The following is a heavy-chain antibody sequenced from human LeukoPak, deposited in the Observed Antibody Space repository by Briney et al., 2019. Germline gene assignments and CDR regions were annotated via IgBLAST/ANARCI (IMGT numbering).Heavy chain of an antibody. J-gene: IGHJ1*01. Sequence: SETLSLTCTVSGGSISSYYWSWIRQPPGKGLEWIGYIYYSGSTNYNPSLTSRVTMSVDTSRNQFSLRLSSVTAADTAVYYCSRLESNSGLLTFHHWGQGTLVTVSS. CDR3: SRLESNSGLLTFHH. CDR1: GGSISSYY. V-gene: IGHV4-59*01. D-gene: IGHD6-19*01. CDR2: IYYSGST.